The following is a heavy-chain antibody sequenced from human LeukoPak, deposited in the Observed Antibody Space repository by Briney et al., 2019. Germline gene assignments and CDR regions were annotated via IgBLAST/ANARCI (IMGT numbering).Heavy chain of an antibody. CDR2: MSSNGGT. D-gene: IGHD1-1*01. CDR1: XGSXXGXX. V-gene: IGHV4-59*03. Sequence: SETLSLTCSVXXGSXXGXXWSWIRQAXXXKLEWIGYMSSNGGTNYNPSLQSRLTMPLDTSKNQVSLKLNSLTAADTAVYYCAKGVTLEYWGQGTLVTVSS. CDR3: AKGVTLEY. J-gene: IGHJ4*02.